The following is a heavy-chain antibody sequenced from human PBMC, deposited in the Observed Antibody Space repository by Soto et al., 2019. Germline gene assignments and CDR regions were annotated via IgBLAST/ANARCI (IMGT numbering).Heavy chain of an antibody. Sequence: GASVKVSCKASGGTFTSYAFSWVAQAPGQGLEWMRGIIPIYDTVLFAQKFQGRVTIAADESSSTASMELSSLRSADTAVYYCSTGPIFGVVRACYHYYGMDVWAQGTTVPVSS. V-gene: IGHV1-69*13. CDR2: IIPIYDTV. D-gene: IGHD3-3*02. J-gene: IGHJ6*02. CDR3: STGPIFGVVRACYHYYGMDV. CDR1: GGTFTSYA.